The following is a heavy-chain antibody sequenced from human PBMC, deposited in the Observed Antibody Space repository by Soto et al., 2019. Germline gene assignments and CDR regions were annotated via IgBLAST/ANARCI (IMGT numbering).Heavy chain of an antibody. J-gene: IGHJ4*02. V-gene: IGHV1-18*01. CDR2: NSADNGDT. Sequence: QVQLVQSGGEVRKPGASVKVSCKASGYTFDIYGISWVRQVPGQGPEWMGWNSADNGDTKYAQKFQDRVIMTTDTSTSTAYMELRSLRSDDTAVYFCARDRSYYYESSGYPFDYWGQGTLVSVSS. D-gene: IGHD3-22*01. CDR3: ARDRSYYYESSGYPFDY. CDR1: GYTFDIYG.